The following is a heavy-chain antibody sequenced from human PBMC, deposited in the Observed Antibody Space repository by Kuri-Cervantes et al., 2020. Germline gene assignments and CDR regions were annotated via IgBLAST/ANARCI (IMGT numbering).Heavy chain of an antibody. CDR2: INPSGGST. CDR3: ARGVRVGGKYFDY. J-gene: IGHJ4*02. Sequence: ASVKVSCKASGYTFTSYGVSWVRQAPGQGLEWMGIINPSGGSTSYAQKFQGRATMTRDTSINTAYMELSSLRSDDTAVYYCARGVRVGGKYFDYWGQGALVTVSS. V-gene: IGHV1-46*01. CDR1: GYTFTSYG. D-gene: IGHD3-16*01.